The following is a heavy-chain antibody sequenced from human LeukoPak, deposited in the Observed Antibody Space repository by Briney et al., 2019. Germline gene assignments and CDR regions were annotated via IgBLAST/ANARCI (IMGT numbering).Heavy chain of an antibody. Sequence: RGESLKISCKGSGYSFTSYWIGWVRQMPGKGLEWMGIIYPGDSDTRYSPSFQGQVTISADKSISTAYLQWSSLKASDTAMYYCARRSVYAGILTPFDYWGQGTLVTVSS. D-gene: IGHD4-23*01. J-gene: IGHJ4*02. CDR3: ARRSVYAGILTPFDY. CDR2: IYPGDSDT. V-gene: IGHV5-51*01. CDR1: GYSFTSYW.